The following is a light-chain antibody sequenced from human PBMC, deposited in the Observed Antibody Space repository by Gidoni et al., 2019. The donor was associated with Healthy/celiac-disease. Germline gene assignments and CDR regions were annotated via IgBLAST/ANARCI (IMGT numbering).Light chain of an antibody. CDR2: DDS. Sequence: SYVLTQTPSVSVAPGKTASITCGGNNIGSKSVHWYQQKPGQAPVLVVYDDSDRPSGIPERFSGSNSGNTATLTISRVEAGDEADYYCQVWDSSSDHRVFGGGTKLTVL. J-gene: IGLJ3*02. CDR3: QVWDSSSDHRV. CDR1: NIGSKS. V-gene: IGLV3-21*03.